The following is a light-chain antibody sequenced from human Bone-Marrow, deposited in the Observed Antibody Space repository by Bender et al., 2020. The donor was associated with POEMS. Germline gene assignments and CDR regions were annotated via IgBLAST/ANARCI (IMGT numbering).Light chain of an antibody. V-gene: IGLV2-8*01. CDR3: TSYTSSNIVL. CDR1: GNDVADYNY. CDR2: EVF. J-gene: IGLJ2*01. Sequence: QSALTQPPSASGSPGQSVTISCTGAGNDVADYNYVSWYQQHPGKAPKLMIYEVFKRPSGVPDRFSGSKSGNTASLTISGLQAEDEADYYCTSYTSSNIVLFGGGTKVTVV.